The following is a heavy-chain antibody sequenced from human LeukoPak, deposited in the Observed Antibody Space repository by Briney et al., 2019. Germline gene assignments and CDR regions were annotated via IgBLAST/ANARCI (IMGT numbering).Heavy chain of an antibody. CDR1: GYTFTSYY. D-gene: IGHD3-22*01. CDR3: AGGGYDSATLDY. Sequence: ASVKVSCKASGYTFTSYYMHWVRQAPGQGLEWMGWINPNSGVTNYAQKFQGRVTMTRDTSTSTVYMELSSLRSEDTAVYYCAGGGYDSATLDYWGQGTLVTVSS. J-gene: IGHJ4*02. V-gene: IGHV1-2*02. CDR2: INPNSGVT.